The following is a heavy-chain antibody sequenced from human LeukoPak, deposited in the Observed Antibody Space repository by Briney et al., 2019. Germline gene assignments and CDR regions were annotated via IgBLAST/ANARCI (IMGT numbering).Heavy chain of an antibody. CDR3: IRDRVHPGDQYYFET. Sequence: GGSLRLSCAASGFTFSDHYMDWVRQAPGKGLEWIARIRNKVDSYTTEYAVSVKGRFTISRDDSRDSLYLQMDSLKPEDTAVYYCIRDRVHPGDQYYFETWGQGSLVTVSS. V-gene: IGHV3-72*01. CDR2: IRNKVDSYTT. J-gene: IGHJ5*02. D-gene: IGHD3-9*01. CDR1: GFTFSDHY.